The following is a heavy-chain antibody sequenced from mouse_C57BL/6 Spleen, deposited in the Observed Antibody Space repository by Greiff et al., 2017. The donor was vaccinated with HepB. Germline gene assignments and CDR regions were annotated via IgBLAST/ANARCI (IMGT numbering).Heavy chain of an antibody. CDR1: GYAFSSSW. Sequence: QVQLQQSGPELVKPGASVKISCKASGYAFSSSWMNWVKQGPGKRLALIGRIYPGDGDTNYNGKFKGKATLTADKSSSTAYMQLSSLTSEDSAVYFCARRITTEGYFDVWGTGTTVTVSS. CDR2: IYPGDGDT. D-gene: IGHD1-1*01. J-gene: IGHJ1*03. CDR3: ARRITTEGYFDV. V-gene: IGHV1-82*01.